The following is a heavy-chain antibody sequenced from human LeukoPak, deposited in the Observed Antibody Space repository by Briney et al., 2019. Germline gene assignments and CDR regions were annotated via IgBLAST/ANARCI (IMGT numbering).Heavy chain of an antibody. D-gene: IGHD6-19*01. CDR3: AKDKEREGSGWVPQATGLDV. CDR2: INTDGSST. V-gene: IGHV3-74*01. J-gene: IGHJ6*02. CDR1: GFTFSNYW. Sequence: GGSLRLSCAASGFTFSNYWMHWVRQAPGKGLVWVSRINTDGSSTTYADSVKGRFTISRDNAKNTLYLQMNSLRAEDTAVYYCAKDKEREGSGWVPQATGLDVWGQGTTVIVSS.